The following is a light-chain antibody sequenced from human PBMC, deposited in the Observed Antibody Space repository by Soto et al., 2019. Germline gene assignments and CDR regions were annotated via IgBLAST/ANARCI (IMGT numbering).Light chain of an antibody. J-gene: IGKJ5*01. Sequence: DVHLSQSPSSVSASVGYRFTITCRASQDISTWLAWHQQKPGKAPKLLIYGASRLQSGVPARYSGSGSGTDFTLTISSLQPEDFAAYYCQQGNNCPITFGQGTRLEIK. CDR3: QQGNNCPIT. V-gene: IGKV1-12*01. CDR1: QDISTW. CDR2: GAS.